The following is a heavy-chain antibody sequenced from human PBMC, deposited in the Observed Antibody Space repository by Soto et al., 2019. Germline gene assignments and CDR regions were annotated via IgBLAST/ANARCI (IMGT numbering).Heavy chain of an antibody. CDR2: INHSGST. Sequence: PSETLSLTCAVYGGSFSGYYWSWIRQPPGKGLEWIGEINHSGSTNYNPSLKSRVTISVDTSKNQFSLKLSSVTAADTAVYYCARGRGYFDWLSRDYYYYYGMDVWGQGTTVTVSS. D-gene: IGHD3-9*01. CDR3: ARGRGYFDWLSRDYYYYYGMDV. CDR1: GGSFSGYY. V-gene: IGHV4-34*01. J-gene: IGHJ6*02.